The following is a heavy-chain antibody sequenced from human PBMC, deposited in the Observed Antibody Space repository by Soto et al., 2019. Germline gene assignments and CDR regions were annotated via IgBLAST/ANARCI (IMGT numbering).Heavy chain of an antibody. D-gene: IGHD6-19*01. CDR2: ISGSGGST. J-gene: IGHJ3*02. V-gene: IGHV3-23*01. CDR3: AKDLRIAVAGTHDAFDI. Sequence: PGGSLRLSCAASGFTFSSYAMSWVRQAPGKGLEWVSAISGSGGSTYYADSVKGRFTISRDNSKNTLYLQMNSLRAEDTAVYYCAKDLRIAVAGTHDAFDIWGQGTMVTVSS. CDR1: GFTFSSYA.